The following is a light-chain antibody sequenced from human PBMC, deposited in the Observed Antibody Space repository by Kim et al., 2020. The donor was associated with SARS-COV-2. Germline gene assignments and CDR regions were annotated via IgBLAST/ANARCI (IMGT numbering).Light chain of an antibody. CDR2: DVS. CDR3: SSYAGNNNWI. Sequence: GSPGPHAPISCTGTGSDVSWFQQHPGKAPKLMIYDVSKRPSGVPDRFSGSKSGNTASLTVSGLQAEDEAVYYCSSYAGNNNWIFGGGTQLTVL. CDR1: GSD. J-gene: IGLJ2*01. V-gene: IGLV2-8*01.